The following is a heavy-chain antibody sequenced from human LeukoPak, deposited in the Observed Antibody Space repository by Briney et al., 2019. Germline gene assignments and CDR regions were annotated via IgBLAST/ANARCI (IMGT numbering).Heavy chain of an antibody. CDR2: ISSSGSTI. D-gene: IGHD2-2*01. V-gene: IGHV3-48*03. CDR1: GFTFSSYE. CDR3: ATTPVRCSSTSCYVDY. Sequence: GGSLRLSCAASGFTFSSYEMNWVRRAPGKGLEWVSYISSSGSTIYYADSVKGRFTISRDNAKNSLYLQMNSLRAEDTAVYYCATTPVRCSSTSCYVDYWGQGTLVTVSS. J-gene: IGHJ4*02.